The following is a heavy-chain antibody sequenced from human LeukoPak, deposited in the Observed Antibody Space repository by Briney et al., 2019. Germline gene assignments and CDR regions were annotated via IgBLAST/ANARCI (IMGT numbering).Heavy chain of an antibody. CDR1: GFTFSDHC. D-gene: IGHD3-22*01. CDR2: TRNKANSYTT. V-gene: IGHV3-72*01. J-gene: IGHJ4*02. Sequence: PGGSLRLSCAASGFTFSDHCMDWVRQAPGKGLEWVGRTRNKANSYTTEYAASVKGRFTISRDDSKNSLYLQMNSLKTEYTAVYYCARVPYYYDSSGYLPHYWGQGHLVTVSS. CDR3: ARVPYYYDSSGYLPHY.